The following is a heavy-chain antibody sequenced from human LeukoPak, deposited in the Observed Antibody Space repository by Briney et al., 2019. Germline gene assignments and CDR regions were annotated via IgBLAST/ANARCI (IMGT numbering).Heavy chain of an antibody. V-gene: IGHV4-39*01. CDR2: IYYSGST. D-gene: IGHD3-10*01. CDR1: GFTFSSYA. CDR3: ARNYGSGTSNWFDP. Sequence: GSLRLSCAASGFTFSSYAMSWVRQPPGKGLEWIGSIYYSGSTYYNPSLKSRVTISVDTSKNQFSLKLSSVTAADTAVYYCARNYGSGTSNWFDPWGQGTLVTVSS. J-gene: IGHJ5*02.